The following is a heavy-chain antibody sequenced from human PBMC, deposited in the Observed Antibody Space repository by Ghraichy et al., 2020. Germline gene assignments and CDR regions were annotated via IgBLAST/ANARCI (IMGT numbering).Heavy chain of an antibody. CDR2: IYYSGST. CDR1: GGSISSGGYY. J-gene: IGHJ6*02. V-gene: IGHV4-31*03. CDR3: ARGHLRQQYGMDV. Sequence: SETLSLTCTVSGGSISSGGYYWSWIRQHPGKGLEWIGYIYYSGSTYYNPSLKSRVTISVDTSKNQFSLKLSSVTAADTAVYYCARGHLRQQYGMDVWGQGTTVTVSS.